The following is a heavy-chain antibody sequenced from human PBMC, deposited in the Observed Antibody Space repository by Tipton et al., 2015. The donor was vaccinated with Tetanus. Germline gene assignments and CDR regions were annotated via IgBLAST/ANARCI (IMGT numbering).Heavy chain of an antibody. Sequence: TLSLTYTVSGGSISSNYWSWIRQPPGKGLEWIGNIYYSGSTNYNPSLRSRVTISIDTSKNQFSLKLSSVTAADTAVYYCARIRQVGKPGPFFDYWGQGTLVTVSS. CDR1: GGSISSNY. D-gene: IGHD7-27*01. CDR2: IYYSGST. CDR3: ARIRQVGKPGPFFDY. V-gene: IGHV4-59*01. J-gene: IGHJ4*02.